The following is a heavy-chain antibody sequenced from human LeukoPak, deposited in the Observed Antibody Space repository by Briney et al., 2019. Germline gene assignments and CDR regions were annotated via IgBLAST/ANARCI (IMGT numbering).Heavy chain of an antibody. CDR2: ISYDGSNK. D-gene: IGHD3-10*01. J-gene: IGHJ4*02. V-gene: IGHV3-30*04. CDR1: GFTFSSYA. CDR3: ARDRMVRGVILHDY. Sequence: GGFLRLSCAASGFTFSSYAMHWVRQAPGKGLEWVAVISYDGSNKYYADSVKGRFTISRDNSKNTLYLQMNSLRAEDTAVYYCARDRMVRGVILHDYWGQGTLVTVSS.